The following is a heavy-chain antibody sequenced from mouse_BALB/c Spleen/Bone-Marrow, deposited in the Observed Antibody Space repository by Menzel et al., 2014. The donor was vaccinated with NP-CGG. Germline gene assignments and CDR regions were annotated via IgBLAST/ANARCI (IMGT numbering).Heavy chain of an antibody. D-gene: IGHD1-1*01. V-gene: IGHV5-6*01. CDR2: ISTGGSYI. CDR1: GFTFSTHG. J-gene: IGHJ4*01. Sequence: EVKVVESGGDLVIPGGSLKLSCAASGFTFSTHGMSWVRQTPDKRLEWVATISTGGSYIYYPDSVKGRFTISRDNAKNARCLRVRGLRSEDTAIYCCARGRQGNAVSCYAMEYWGLGGSVTVSS. CDR3: ARGRQGNAVSCYAMEY.